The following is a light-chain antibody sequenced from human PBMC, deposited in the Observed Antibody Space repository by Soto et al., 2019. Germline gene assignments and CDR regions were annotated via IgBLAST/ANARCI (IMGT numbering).Light chain of an antibody. CDR2: GAS. V-gene: IGKV3-20*01. CDR3: QHYSGSPLT. CDR1: QSISSTY. Sequence: EVVLTQSPVSLSLSPGERATLSCRASQSISSTYIAWYQHKPGQAPRPLMYGASSMATGIPDRFSGSGSGTDFTLTISRLEPEDFAVYYCQHYSGSPLTFGGGTKLEIK. J-gene: IGKJ4*01.